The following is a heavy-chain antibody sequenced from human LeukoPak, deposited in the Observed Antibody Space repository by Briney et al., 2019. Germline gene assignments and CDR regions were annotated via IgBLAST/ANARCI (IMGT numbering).Heavy chain of an antibody. CDR1: GGSTSSDY. D-gene: IGHD3-16*01. J-gene: IGHJ2*01. V-gene: IGHV4-59*08. CDR3: ARLKLGAYFDL. Sequence: SETLSLTCTVSGGSTSSDYWSWIRQSPGKGLEWVGCVYNSGDTGKNPSLKSRVTILLDTSKNQCSLKLTSVSAADTAVYYCARLKLGAYFDLWGRGTLVTVSS. CDR2: VYNSGDT.